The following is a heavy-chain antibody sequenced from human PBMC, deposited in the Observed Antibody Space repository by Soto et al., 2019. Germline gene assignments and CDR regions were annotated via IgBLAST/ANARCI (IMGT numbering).Heavy chain of an antibody. J-gene: IGHJ4*02. Sequence: EVQLVESGGVLVQPGGSLRLSCAASGFTFSSYWMHWVRQVPGKGLVWVSRINRDGSTTSYADSVKGRFTISRDNAKNTLYLQMNSLRAEDTAVYYCARVTQGGFYFENWGQGTLVTVSS. CDR1: GFTFSSYW. CDR2: INRDGSTT. D-gene: IGHD3-3*01. CDR3: ARVTQGGFYFEN. V-gene: IGHV3-74*01.